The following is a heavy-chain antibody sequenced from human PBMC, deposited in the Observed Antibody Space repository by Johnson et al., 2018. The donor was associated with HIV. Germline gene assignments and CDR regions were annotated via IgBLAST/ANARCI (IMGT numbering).Heavy chain of an antibody. Sequence: VQLVESGGGLVQPGGSLRLSCAASGFTFSSYWMSWVRQAPGKGLEWVANIKQDGSEKYYADSVKGRFTISRDNSKNTLYLQMNSLRAEDTAVYYCARDAPDSGSYHAFDIWGQGTMVTVSS. V-gene: IGHV3-7*01. CDR3: ARDAPDSGSYHAFDI. CDR1: GFTFSSYW. J-gene: IGHJ3*02. D-gene: IGHD1-26*01. CDR2: IKQDGSEK.